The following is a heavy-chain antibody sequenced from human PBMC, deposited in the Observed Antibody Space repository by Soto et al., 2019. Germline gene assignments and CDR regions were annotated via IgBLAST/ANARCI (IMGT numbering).Heavy chain of an antibody. CDR1: GITVSGKKY. J-gene: IGHJ4*02. Sequence: GGPLRLSCAVSGITVSGKKYITWVRQAPGKGLEWVGLIRNQTYHETPEYAAAVKGRFTISRDTSNGVAYLQMSSLRVDDSAVYYCTGAESTDTAYFSLYWGQGTQVTVSS. CDR3: TGAESTDTAYFSLY. D-gene: IGHD2-2*01. CDR2: IRNQTYHETP. V-gene: IGHV3-49*04.